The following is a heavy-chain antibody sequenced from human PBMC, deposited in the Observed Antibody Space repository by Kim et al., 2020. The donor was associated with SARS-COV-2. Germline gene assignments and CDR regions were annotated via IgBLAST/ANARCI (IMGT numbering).Heavy chain of an antibody. V-gene: IGHV3-30*04. CDR2: ISYDGSNK. J-gene: IGHJ3*02. Sequence: GGSLRLSCAASGFTFSSYAMHWVRQAPGKGLEWVAVISYDGSNKYYADSVKGRFTISRDNSKNTLYLQMNSLRAEDTAVYYCARGAKQVYHDYGDYVFFDAFDIWGQGTMVTVSS. CDR3: ARGAKQVYHDYGDYVFFDAFDI. D-gene: IGHD4-17*01. CDR1: GFTFSSYA.